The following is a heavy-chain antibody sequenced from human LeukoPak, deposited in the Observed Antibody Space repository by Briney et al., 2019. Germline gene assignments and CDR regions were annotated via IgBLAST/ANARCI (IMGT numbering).Heavy chain of an antibody. V-gene: IGHV3-23*01. CDR2: ISGSGGST. CDR1: GFTFSSYG. CDR3: AKHYYGSGSRPKLNWFDP. J-gene: IGHJ5*02. Sequence: GGSLRLSCAASGFTFSSYGTSWVRQAPGKGLEWVSAISGSGGSTYYADSVKGRFTISRDNSKNTLYLQMNSLRAEDTAVYYCAKHYYGSGSRPKLNWFDPWGQGTLVTVSS. D-gene: IGHD3-10*01.